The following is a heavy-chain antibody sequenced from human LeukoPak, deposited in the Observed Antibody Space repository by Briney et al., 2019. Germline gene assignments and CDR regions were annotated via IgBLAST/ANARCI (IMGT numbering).Heavy chain of an antibody. CDR3: AKEYYDFWSGYPHDY. D-gene: IGHD3-3*01. J-gene: IGHJ4*02. CDR2: IRGDGVTT. V-gene: IGHV3-23*01. Sequence: PGGSLRLSCAASGFTFSSHGMNWVRQAPGKGLEWVSGIRGDGVTTYYADSVKGRFTISRDNSKNTLYLQMNSLRAEDTAVYYCAKEYYDFWSGYPHDYWGQGTLVTVSS. CDR1: GFTFSSHG.